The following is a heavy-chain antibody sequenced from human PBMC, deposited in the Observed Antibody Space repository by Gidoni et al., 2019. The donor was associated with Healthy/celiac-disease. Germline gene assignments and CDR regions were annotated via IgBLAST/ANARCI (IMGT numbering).Heavy chain of an antibody. V-gene: IGHV1-69*01. CDR2: IIPICGTA. D-gene: IGHD2-21*02. CDR3: AGGAPEGPGHVGVTGGYYFDY. CDR1: GGTFSRYA. J-gene: IGHJ4*02. Sequence: QVQLVQSGAEVQKPGSSVKVSCKDSGGTFSRYAISWGRQAPGQGLEWMGGIIPICGTADYAQNVQGRVTITADESASTAYIGLSSLRSEDTAVYYCAGGAPEGPGHVGVTGGYYFDYWGQGTLVTVSS.